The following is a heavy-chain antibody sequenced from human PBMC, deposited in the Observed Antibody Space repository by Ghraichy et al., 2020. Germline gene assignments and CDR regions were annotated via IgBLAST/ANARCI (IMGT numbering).Heavy chain of an antibody. CDR2: MNPNSGNT. CDR3: ARIASRDPSYYYYFGMDV. V-gene: IGHV1-8*03. Sequence: ASVKVSCKASGYTFTSYDINWVRQATGQGLEWMGWMNPNSGNTGYAQKFQGRVTITRNTSISTAYMELSSLRSEDTAVYYCARIASRDPSYYYYFGMDVWGQETTVTVSS. J-gene: IGHJ6*02. CDR1: GYTFTSYD.